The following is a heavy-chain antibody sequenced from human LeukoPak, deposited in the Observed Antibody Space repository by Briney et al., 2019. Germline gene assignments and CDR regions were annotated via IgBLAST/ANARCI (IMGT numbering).Heavy chain of an antibody. J-gene: IGHJ5*02. CDR3: ATSIAARPLFDP. CDR2: FDPEDGET. V-gene: IGHV1-24*01. D-gene: IGHD6-6*01. CDR1: VYTLTELS. Sequence: ASVKVSCQVSVYTLTELSMHGVRPAPGKGLAWVDGFDPEDGETIYAQKFQGRVTMTEDTSTDTAYMELSSLRSEDTAVYYCATSIAARPLFDPWGQGTLVTVSS.